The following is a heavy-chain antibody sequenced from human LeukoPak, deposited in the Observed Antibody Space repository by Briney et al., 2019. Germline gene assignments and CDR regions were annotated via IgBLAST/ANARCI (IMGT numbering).Heavy chain of an antibody. CDR3: ARSNSYGIFDY. Sequence: SETLSLTCTVSGGSISSYYWSWIRQPPGKGLEWIGYIYYSGSTNYNPSLKSRLTISVDTSKNQFSLKLSSVTAADTAVYYCARSNSYGIFDYWGQGTLVTVSS. D-gene: IGHD5-18*01. CDR2: IYYSGST. V-gene: IGHV4-59*01. CDR1: GGSISSYY. J-gene: IGHJ4*02.